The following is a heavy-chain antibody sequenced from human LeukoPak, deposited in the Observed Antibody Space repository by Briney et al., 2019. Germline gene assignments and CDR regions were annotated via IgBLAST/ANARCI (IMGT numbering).Heavy chain of an antibody. Sequence: SETLSLTCAIYGGSFSGYYWSGIRQPPEKGLEWIGEIRHSGRTNYNPSLKSRVTISLDTSRNQLSLKLSSVTAADTAVYYCARLRSPGTGWGQGTLVTVSS. CDR2: IRHSGRT. CDR3: ARLRSPGTG. V-gene: IGHV4-34*01. CDR1: GGSFSGYY. D-gene: IGHD1-1*01. J-gene: IGHJ4*02.